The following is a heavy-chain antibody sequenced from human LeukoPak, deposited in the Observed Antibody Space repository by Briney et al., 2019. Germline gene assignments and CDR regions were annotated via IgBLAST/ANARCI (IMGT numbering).Heavy chain of an antibody. J-gene: IGHJ4*02. D-gene: IGHD3-22*01. CDR1: GFTFSSYG. CDR2: ISYDGSKT. V-gene: IGHV3-30*19. Sequence: GGSLRLSCAASGFTFSSYGMHWVRQAPGKGLEWVALISYDGSKTNYVDSAKGRFTISRDNSRSTLSLQMNSLRTEDTAIYYCAKDHGFHYYEGSGIFENWGQGTLVTVSS. CDR3: AKDHGFHYYEGSGIFEN.